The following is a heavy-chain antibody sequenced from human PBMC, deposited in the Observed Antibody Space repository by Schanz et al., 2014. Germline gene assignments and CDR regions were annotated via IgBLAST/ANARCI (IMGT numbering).Heavy chain of an antibody. CDR3: ARLDSSSWYPRY. CDR1: GFTFSDYY. J-gene: IGHJ4*02. CDR2: ISSSGSYT. Sequence: QVQLVESGGGLVKPGGSLRLSCAASGFTFSDYYMSWIRQAPGKGLEWVSYISSSGSYTNYADSVKGRFTTSRDNGNKSMYLQMNSLRAEDTAVYYCARLDSSSWYPRYWGQGTLVTVSS. D-gene: IGHD6-13*01. V-gene: IGHV3-11*05.